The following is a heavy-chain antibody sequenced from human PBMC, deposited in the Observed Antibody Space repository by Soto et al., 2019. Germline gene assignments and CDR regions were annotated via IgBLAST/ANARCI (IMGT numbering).Heavy chain of an antibody. CDR3: AKGSTHWWAYDM. V-gene: IGHV4-34*01. Sequence: PSETLSLTCAVYGGSFSNYYWSWIRQPPGKGLEWIGEINHSGSTNYNPSLKSRVTISVDTSKNQFSLKLSSVTAADTAVYYCAKGSTHWWAYDMWGQGTMVTVSS. CDR2: INHSGST. D-gene: IGHD2-15*01. CDR1: GGSFSNYY. J-gene: IGHJ3*02.